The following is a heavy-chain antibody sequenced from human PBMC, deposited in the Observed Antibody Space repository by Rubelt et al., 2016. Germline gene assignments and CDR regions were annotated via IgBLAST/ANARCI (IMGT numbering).Heavy chain of an antibody. D-gene: IGHD1-7*01. J-gene: IGHJ4*02. Sequence: QLQLQESGPGLVKPSETLSLTCTVSGGSISSSSYYWGWIRQPPGKGLEWIGSIYYSGSTYYNPSLQGRVTLSVDTSKNPFSLKLSSVTAADTAVYYCARGNWNCGGPGFDSWGQGTLVTVSS. CDR2: IYYSGST. CDR3: ARGNWNCGGPGFDS. V-gene: IGHV4-39*07. CDR1: GGSISSSSYY.